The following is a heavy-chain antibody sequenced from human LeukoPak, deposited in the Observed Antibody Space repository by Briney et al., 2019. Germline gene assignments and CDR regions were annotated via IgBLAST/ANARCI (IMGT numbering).Heavy chain of an antibody. J-gene: IGHJ4*02. CDR2: INPSGGST. CDR3: ARADPSGWYYY. Sequence: ASVKVSCKASGYTFTSYYMHWVRQAPGRGLEWMGIINPSGGSTSYAQKFQGRVTMTRDTSTSTVYMELSSLRSEDTAVYYCARADPSGWYYYWGQGTLVTVSS. V-gene: IGHV1-46*01. D-gene: IGHD6-19*01. CDR1: GYTFTSYY.